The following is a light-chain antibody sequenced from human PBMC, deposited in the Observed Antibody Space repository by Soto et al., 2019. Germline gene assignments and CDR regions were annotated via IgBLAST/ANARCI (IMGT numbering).Light chain of an antibody. CDR2: GNS. CDR3: QSYDSSLSGPVV. CDR1: SSNIGAGYD. V-gene: IGLV1-40*01. J-gene: IGLJ2*01. Sequence: QSVLTQPPSVSGAPGQRVIIACTGRSSNIGAGYDVHWYQQLPGTAPKLLIYGNSNRPSGVPDRFSGSKSGTSASLAITGLQAEDEADYYCQSYDSSLSGPVVFGGGTKLTVL.